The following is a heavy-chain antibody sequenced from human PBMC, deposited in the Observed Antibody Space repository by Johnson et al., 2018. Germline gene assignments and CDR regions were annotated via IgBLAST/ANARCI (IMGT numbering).Heavy chain of an antibody. Sequence: EVQLVESGGGLVQPGGSLRLSCVASGFSFSNYGLNWVRQAPGKGLDWVSVVYPDGRTKYADSVKGRFTISRDTSKNTFFLQMNSLGAEDTAVYYCSKDGDDDRGSNDGFDRWGRGTLVIVSA. CDR3: SKDGDDDRGSNDGFDR. CDR2: VYPDGRT. CDR1: GFSFSNYG. J-gene: IGHJ3*01. V-gene: IGHV3-23*04. D-gene: IGHD3-10*01.